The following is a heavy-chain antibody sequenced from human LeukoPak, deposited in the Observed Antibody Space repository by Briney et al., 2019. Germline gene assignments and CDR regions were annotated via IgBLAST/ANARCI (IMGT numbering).Heavy chain of an antibody. CDR1: GGSLSSYY. V-gene: IGHV4-59*08. CDR2: IYYSGST. Sequence: SETLSLTCTVSGGSLSSYYWSWIRQPPGKGLEWIGYIYYSGSTNYNPSLKSRVTISVDTSKNQFSLKLSSVTAADTAVYYCARQFHSSSWFDPWGQGTLVTVSS. J-gene: IGHJ5*02. CDR3: ARQFHSSSWFDP. D-gene: IGHD6-13*01.